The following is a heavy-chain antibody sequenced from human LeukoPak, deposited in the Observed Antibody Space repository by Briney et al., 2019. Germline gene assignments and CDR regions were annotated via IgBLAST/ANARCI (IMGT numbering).Heavy chain of an antibody. V-gene: IGHV1-69*05. CDR1: GGTFSSYA. D-gene: IGHD1-26*01. Sequence: GASVKVSCKASGGTFSSYAISWVRQAPGQGLEWMGVIIPIFGTANYAQKFQGRVTITTDESTSTAYMELSSLRSEDTAVYYCARDRATTYIAGRGVWGQGTLVTVSS. J-gene: IGHJ4*02. CDR2: IIPIFGTA. CDR3: ARDRATTYIAGRGV.